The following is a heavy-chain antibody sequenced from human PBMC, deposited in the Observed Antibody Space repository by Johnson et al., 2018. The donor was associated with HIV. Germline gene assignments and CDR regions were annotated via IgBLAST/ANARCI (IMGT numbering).Heavy chain of an antibody. Sequence: VQLVESGGGVVQPGRSLRLSCAASGFTVSRNYMSWVRQAPGKGLEWVSVIYSGGSTHFADSVKGRLTISRDNSKNTVYLQMNSLRAEDTAVYYCARGRASSAFDIWGQGTMVTVSS. CDR2: IYSGGST. CDR1: GFTVSRNY. CDR3: ARGRASSAFDI. J-gene: IGHJ3*02. V-gene: IGHV3-66*01.